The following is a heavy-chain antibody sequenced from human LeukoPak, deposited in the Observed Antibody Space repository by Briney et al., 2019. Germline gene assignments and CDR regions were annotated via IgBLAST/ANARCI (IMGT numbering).Heavy chain of an antibody. CDR2: IYHSGST. CDR3: AREMFTVTTTAFDI. D-gene: IGHD4-17*01. J-gene: IGHJ3*02. CDR1: GGSISSYY. V-gene: IGHV4-59*01. Sequence: SETLSLTCTVSGGSISSYYWSWIRQPPGKGLEWIGYIYHSGSTNYNPSLKSRVTISADTSKNQFSLKLSSVTAADTAVYYCAREMFTVTTTAFDIWGQGTMVTASS.